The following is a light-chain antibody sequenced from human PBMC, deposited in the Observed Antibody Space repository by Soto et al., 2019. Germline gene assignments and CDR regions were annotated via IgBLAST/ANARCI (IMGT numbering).Light chain of an antibody. Sequence: DIQMTQSPSTLSASVGDRVTITCRASQSISSWLAWYQQKPGKAPKLLIYKASSLESGLPSRFSGSGSGTEFPLTISSLQPDDVATYYCQQYNSYWTFGQGTKVEIK. J-gene: IGKJ1*01. V-gene: IGKV1-5*03. CDR2: KAS. CDR1: QSISSW. CDR3: QQYNSYWT.